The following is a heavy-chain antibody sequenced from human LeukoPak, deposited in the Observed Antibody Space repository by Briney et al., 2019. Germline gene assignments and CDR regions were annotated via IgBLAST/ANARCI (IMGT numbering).Heavy chain of an antibody. Sequence: PSETLSLTCTVSGDSISSYYWSWIRQPAGKGLEWIGRIYTSRTTNYNPSLKSRVTMSVDTSKNQFSLKLRSVTAADTAVYYCARVGGEYSCSSYNFDYWGQGTLVTVSS. D-gene: IGHD5-18*01. V-gene: IGHV4-4*07. CDR1: GDSISSYY. CDR2: IYTSRTT. J-gene: IGHJ4*02. CDR3: ARVGGEYSCSSYNFDY.